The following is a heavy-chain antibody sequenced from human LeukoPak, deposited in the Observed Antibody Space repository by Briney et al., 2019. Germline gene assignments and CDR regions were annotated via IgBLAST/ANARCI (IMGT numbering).Heavy chain of an antibody. J-gene: IGHJ4*02. CDR3: SRLSAMLRGPEPFYYFEY. V-gene: IGHV3-21*01. CDR2: ISSSSSYI. D-gene: IGHD3-10*01. Sequence: GVSLRLSCAASGLTFSSYSMNWVRQAPGKGLECVSSISSSSSYIYYADSVKGRFTISRDNAKNSLYLHMNSLRAEDTAVYYCSRLSAMLRGPEPFYYFEYWGQGILVTVSS. CDR1: GLTFSSYS.